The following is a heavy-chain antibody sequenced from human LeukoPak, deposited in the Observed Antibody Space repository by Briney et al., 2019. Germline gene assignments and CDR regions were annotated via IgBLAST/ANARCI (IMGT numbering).Heavy chain of an antibody. J-gene: IGHJ6*02. D-gene: IGHD2-2*01. Sequence: GGSLRLSCAASSSDPMHWVRQAPGKGLEWVGVISHNGSPKYYGDSVKGRFTISRDDSKNTLYLQMNSLRAEDTAVYYCAKAQDIVVVPAAIDYYGMDVWGQGTTVTVSS. V-gene: IGHV3-30*07. CDR2: ISHNGSPK. CDR1: SSDP. CDR3: AKAQDIVVVPAAIDYYGMDV.